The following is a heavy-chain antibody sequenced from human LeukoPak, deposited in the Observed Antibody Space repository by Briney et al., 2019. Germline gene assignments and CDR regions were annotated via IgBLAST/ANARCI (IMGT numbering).Heavy chain of an antibody. J-gene: IGHJ6*03. CDR2: IRFDGSDK. V-gene: IGHV3-30*02. Sequence: PGGSLRLSCVASGVTFGTYGLHWVRQAPGKGLEWVAFIRFDGSDKYCADSVKGRFTISRDNSKNTLYLQMNSLRIEDTAMYYCAKVLPLTFYYMDVWGKGTTVTVSS. D-gene: IGHD4/OR15-4a*01. CDR3: AKVLPLTFYYMDV. CDR1: GVTFGTYG.